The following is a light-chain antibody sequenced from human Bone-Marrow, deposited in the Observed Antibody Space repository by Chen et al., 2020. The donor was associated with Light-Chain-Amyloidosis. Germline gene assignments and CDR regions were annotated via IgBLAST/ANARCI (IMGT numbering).Light chain of an antibody. CDR1: RGDVGTYNY. CDR2: AVS. Sequence: QSALTQPASVSGSTGQSITISCTGTRGDVGTYNYVSWYQQHPGKAPKVMIYAVSNRPSGVSNRFSGSKSGNTASLTISGLQAEDEADYYCSSFTSSSSYVFGPGTKVTVL. V-gene: IGLV2-14*01. J-gene: IGLJ1*01. CDR3: SSFTSSSSYV.